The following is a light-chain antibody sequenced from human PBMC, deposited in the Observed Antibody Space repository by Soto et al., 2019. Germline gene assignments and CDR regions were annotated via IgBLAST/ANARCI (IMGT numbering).Light chain of an antibody. CDR1: QSVSSG. CDR2: GAS. CDR3: QQYWEWPPT. Sequence: DIVMTQSPATLSVSPGERATLSCRASQSVSSGLAWYQQKPGQTPRLLIWGASTRATDIPARFSGGGSETEFTLTISSLQSEDFAVYYCQQYWEWPPTFGQGTKVDIK. J-gene: IGKJ1*01. V-gene: IGKV3-15*01.